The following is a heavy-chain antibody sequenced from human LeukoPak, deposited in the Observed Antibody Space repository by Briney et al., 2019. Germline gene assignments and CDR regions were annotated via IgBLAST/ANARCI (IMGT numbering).Heavy chain of an antibody. CDR1: GGTISRYY. CDR2: IDYSGST. V-gene: IGHV4-59*01. CDR3: ARDRRRDLLHAFDI. Sequence: PETLPLTCTVSGGTISRYYWSWIRQPPGKGLEWIAYIDYSGSTNYNPSLKSRLTISLDASKNQFSLKLSSVTAADTAVYYCARDRRRDLLHAFDIWGQGTMVTVSS. J-gene: IGHJ3*02. D-gene: IGHD1-26*01.